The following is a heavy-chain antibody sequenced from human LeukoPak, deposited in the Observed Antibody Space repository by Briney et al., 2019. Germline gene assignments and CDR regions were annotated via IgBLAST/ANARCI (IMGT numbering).Heavy chain of an antibody. CDR1: GYTFAAYY. V-gene: IGHV1-2*02. J-gene: IGHJ4*02. Sequence: ASVKVSCKASGYTFAAYYMYWVRQAPGQGLEWMGWIRPNSGGTNYTQKFQGRVTMTRDTSINTAYMELSRLTSDDTAVYYCARGHRIVGAARFDYWGQGTLVTVSS. CDR2: IRPNSGGT. D-gene: IGHD1-26*01. CDR3: ARGHRIVGAARFDY.